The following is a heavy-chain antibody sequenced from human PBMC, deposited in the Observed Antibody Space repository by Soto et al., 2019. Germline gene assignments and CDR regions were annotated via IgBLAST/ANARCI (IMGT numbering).Heavy chain of an antibody. CDR3: ATGAYCSGGSCSDYYYYYYGMDL. Sequence: SVKVSCKTSGFTFRSSAVQWVRQALGQRLEWIGWLVVGTGNTNYAQKFQQRVTISSDRSTNTVSMELSSLTSEDTAVYYCATGAYCSGGSCSDYYYYYYGMDLWGQGTTVTVSS. V-gene: IGHV1-58*01. CDR2: LVVGTGNT. D-gene: IGHD2-15*01. J-gene: IGHJ6*02. CDR1: GFTFRSSA.